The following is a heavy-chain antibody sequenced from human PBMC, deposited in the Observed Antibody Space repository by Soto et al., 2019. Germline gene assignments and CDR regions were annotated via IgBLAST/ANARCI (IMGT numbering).Heavy chain of an antibody. V-gene: IGHV4-34*01. CDR3: ARGWGRIFDY. J-gene: IGHJ4*02. Sequence: LSLTCAVYGGSFSGYYWSWIRQPPGKGLEWIGEINHSGSTNYNPSLKSRVTISVDTSKNQFSLKLSSVTAADTAVYYCARGWGRIFDYWGQGTLVTVSS. CDR1: GGSFSGYY. CDR2: INHSGST. D-gene: IGHD7-27*01.